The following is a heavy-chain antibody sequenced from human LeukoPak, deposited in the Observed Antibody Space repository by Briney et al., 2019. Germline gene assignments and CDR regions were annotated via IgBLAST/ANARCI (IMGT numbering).Heavy chain of an antibody. Sequence: ASVKVSCKASGYTFTGYYMHWVRQAPGQGLEWMGWINPNSGGTNYAQKFQGRVTMTRDTSISTAYMELSRLRSDDTAAYYCARDEFQQLASREVYWGQGTLVTVSS. CDR2: INPNSGGT. D-gene: IGHD6-13*01. CDR3: ARDEFQQLASREVY. CDR1: GYTFTGYY. V-gene: IGHV1-2*02. J-gene: IGHJ4*02.